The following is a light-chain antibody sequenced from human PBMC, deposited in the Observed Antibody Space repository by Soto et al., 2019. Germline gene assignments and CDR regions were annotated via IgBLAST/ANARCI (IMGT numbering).Light chain of an antibody. CDR3: QQSYSIPWT. Sequence: DIQMTQSPSSLSASVGDRVTITCRASQSISSYLNWYQQKPGKAPKLLIYAASSLQSGVPSKFSGSGSGTDFTLIISRLQPEDFATYYCQQSYSIPWTFGPGTKVDIK. J-gene: IGKJ3*01. CDR1: QSISSY. CDR2: AAS. V-gene: IGKV1-39*01.